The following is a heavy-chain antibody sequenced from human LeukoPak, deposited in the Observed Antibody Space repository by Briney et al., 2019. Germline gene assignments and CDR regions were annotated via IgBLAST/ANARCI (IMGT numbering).Heavy chain of an antibody. CDR3: ARARRDGYNRAAFDI. Sequence: SVKVSCKASGGTFSSYTISWVRQAPGQGLEWMGRIIPIFGTANYAQKFQGRVTITTDESTSTAYMELSSLRSEDTAVYYCARARRDGYNRAAFDIWGQGTMVTVSS. CDR2: IIPIFGTA. V-gene: IGHV1-69*05. D-gene: IGHD5-24*01. J-gene: IGHJ3*02. CDR1: GGTFSSYT.